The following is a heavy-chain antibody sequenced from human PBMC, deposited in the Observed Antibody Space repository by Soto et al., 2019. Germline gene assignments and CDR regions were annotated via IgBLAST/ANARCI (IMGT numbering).Heavy chain of an antibody. CDR2: INTHNGHT. V-gene: IGHV1-18*04. CDR3: ARTDIWAY. D-gene: IGHD2-15*01. CDR1: GFTFTDFS. J-gene: IGHJ4*02. Sequence: QVQLVQSGPEVKKPGASVKVSCKTSGFTFTDFSMHWVRQAPGQRLQWMGWINTHNGHTKYSPRFADRVTMTTDPSTSTAHMELKGLRSDDTAVYYCARTDIWAYWGQGTLVTVSS.